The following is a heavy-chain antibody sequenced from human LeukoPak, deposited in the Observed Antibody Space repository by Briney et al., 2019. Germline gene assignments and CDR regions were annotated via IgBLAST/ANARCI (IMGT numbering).Heavy chain of an antibody. D-gene: IGHD3-10*01. CDR2: ISASTTIM. V-gene: IGHV3-48*01. Sequence: GGSLRLSCAASGFTFSTYSMNWVRQAPGKGLEWVSYISASTTIMFYADSVKGRFTIFRDNANNSLYLQMNSLRAEDTAVYYCARAAQDSLGSYYYYYMDVWGKGTTVTVSS. J-gene: IGHJ6*03. CDR3: ARAAQDSLGSYYYYYMDV. CDR1: GFTFSTYS.